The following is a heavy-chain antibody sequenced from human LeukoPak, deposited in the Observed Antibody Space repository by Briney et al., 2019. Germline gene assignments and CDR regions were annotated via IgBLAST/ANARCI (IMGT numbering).Heavy chain of an antibody. CDR2: ISSSSSTI. D-gene: IGHD3-3*01. Sequence: GSLRLSCAASGFTFGSYSMNWVRQAPGKGLEWVSYISSSSSTIYYADSVKGRFTISRDNAKNSLYLQMNSLRAEDTAVYYCARDRLRFLEWLLDRDDAFDIWGQGTMVTVSS. V-gene: IGHV3-48*01. CDR3: ARDRLRFLEWLLDRDDAFDI. J-gene: IGHJ3*02. CDR1: GFTFGSYS.